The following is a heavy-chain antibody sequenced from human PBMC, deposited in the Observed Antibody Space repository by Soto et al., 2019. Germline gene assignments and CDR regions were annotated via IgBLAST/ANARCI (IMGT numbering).Heavy chain of an antibody. D-gene: IGHD2-2*01. Sequence: ASVKVSCKASEYTFTSYAMHWVRQAPGQRLEWMGWINAGNGNTKYSQKFQGRVTITRDTSASTAYMELSSLRSEDTAVYYCARELCEEGEGYCSSTNAFDIWGQGTMVTVSS. CDR1: EYTFTSYA. V-gene: IGHV1-3*01. J-gene: IGHJ3*02. CDR3: ARELCEEGEGYCSSTNAFDI. CDR2: INAGNGNT.